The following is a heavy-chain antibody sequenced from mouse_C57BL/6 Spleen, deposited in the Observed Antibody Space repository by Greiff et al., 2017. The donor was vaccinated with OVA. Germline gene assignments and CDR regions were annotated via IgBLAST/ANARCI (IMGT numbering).Heavy chain of an antibody. Sequence: VQLVESGAELVKPGASVKISCTASGYAFSSYWMNWVKQRPGKGLEWIGQIYPGDGDTNYNGKFKGKATLTADKSSSTAYMQLSSLTSEDSAVYFCARSYGNYNAMDYWGQGTSVTVSS. CDR1: GYAFSSYW. J-gene: IGHJ4*01. CDR3: ARSYGNYNAMDY. V-gene: IGHV1-80*01. D-gene: IGHD2-1*01. CDR2: IYPGDGDT.